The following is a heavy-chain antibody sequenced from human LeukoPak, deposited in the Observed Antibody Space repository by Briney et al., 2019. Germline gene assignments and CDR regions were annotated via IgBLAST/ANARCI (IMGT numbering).Heavy chain of an antibody. CDR2: IRSKAYGGTT. J-gene: IGHJ4*02. CDR3: TRVEYSSSQELDY. Sequence: GGSLRLSCTASGFTFGDYAMSWVRQAPGKGLEWVGFIRSKAYGGTTEYAASVKGRFTISRDDSKSIAYLQMNSLKTEDTAVYYCTRVEYSSSQELDYWGQGTLVTVSS. D-gene: IGHD6-13*01. CDR1: GFTFGDYA. V-gene: IGHV3-49*04.